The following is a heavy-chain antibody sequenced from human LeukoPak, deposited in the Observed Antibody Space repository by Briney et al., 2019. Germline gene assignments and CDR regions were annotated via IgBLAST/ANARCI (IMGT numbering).Heavy chain of an antibody. V-gene: IGHV3-11*06. CDR3: ARAGYCSSTSCYTFYGMDV. Sequence: GGSLRLSCAASGFTFSDYYMSWIRQAPGKGLEWVSYISSSSSYTNYADSVKGRFTISRGNAKNSLYLQMNSLRAEDTAVYYCARAGYCSSTSCYTFYGMDVWGKGTTVTVSS. D-gene: IGHD2-2*01. CDR2: ISSSSSYT. J-gene: IGHJ6*04. CDR1: GFTFSDYY.